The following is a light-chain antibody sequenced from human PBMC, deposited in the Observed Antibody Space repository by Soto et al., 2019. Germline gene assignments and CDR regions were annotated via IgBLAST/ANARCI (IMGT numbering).Light chain of an antibody. J-gene: IGKJ4*01. CDR3: QQYNNWRGT. V-gene: IGKV3-15*01. Sequence: EIVVTHSPALLSVSPGERVTLSCRASQSVISSIAWYQQKLGQAPRLLIYGASTRATGIPARLSGSGSGTGFFGAISSLQSEDFQMYYCQQYNNWRGTVGGGTKVDIK. CDR2: GAS. CDR1: QSVISS.